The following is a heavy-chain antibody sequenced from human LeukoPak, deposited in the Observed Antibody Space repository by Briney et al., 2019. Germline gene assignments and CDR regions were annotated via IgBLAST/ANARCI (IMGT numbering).Heavy chain of an antibody. J-gene: IGHJ4*02. CDR2: IYPGDSDT. Sequence: GESLKISCKGSGYGFSTHWIGWVRQMPGKGLGWMGIIYPGDSDTRYSPSFQGQVTISADKSISTAYLQWSSLKASDTAMYYCARQLQRGYSYSDYWGQGTLVTVSS. CDR1: GYGFSTHW. V-gene: IGHV5-51*01. CDR3: ARQLQRGYSYSDY. D-gene: IGHD5-18*01.